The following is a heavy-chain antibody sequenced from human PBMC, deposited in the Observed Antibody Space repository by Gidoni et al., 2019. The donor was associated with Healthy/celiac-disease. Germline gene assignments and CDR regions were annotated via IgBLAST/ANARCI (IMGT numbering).Heavy chain of an antibody. J-gene: IGHJ1*01. V-gene: IGHV3-73*02. Sequence: EVQLVESGGGLVQPGGSLKLSCAASGFTFSGSAMHWVRQASGKGLEWVGRIRSKANSYATAYAASVKGRFTISRDDSKNTAYLQMNSLKTEDTAVYYCTRHPDSSSWYSEYFQHWGQGTLVTVSS. CDR3: TRHPDSSSWYSEYFQH. CDR2: IRSKANSYAT. D-gene: IGHD6-13*01. CDR1: GFTFSGSA.